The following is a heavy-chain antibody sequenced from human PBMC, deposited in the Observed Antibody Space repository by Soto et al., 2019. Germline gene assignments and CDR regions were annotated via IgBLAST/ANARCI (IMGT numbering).Heavy chain of an antibody. CDR2: MNPNSGNT. CDR3: ASGSSLRYFQH. J-gene: IGHJ1*01. Sequence: QVQLVQSGAEVKKPGASVKVSCKASGYTFTSYDINWVRQATGQGLEWMGWMNPNSGNTGYAQKLRGRITMTRNTSISTAYMELSSLRSEDTAVYDCASGSSLRYFQHWGQGTLVTVSS. V-gene: IGHV1-8*01. CDR1: GYTFTSYD. D-gene: IGHD1-26*01.